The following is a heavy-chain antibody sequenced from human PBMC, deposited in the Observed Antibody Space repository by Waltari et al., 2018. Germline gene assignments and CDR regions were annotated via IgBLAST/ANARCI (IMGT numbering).Heavy chain of an antibody. CDR1: GGSISSHY. D-gene: IGHD4-17*01. Sequence: QVQLQESGPGLVKPSETLSLTCTVSGGSISSHYWIWIRQPPGKGLEWIGYIYYSGSTNYNPSLKSRVTISVDTSKNQFSLKLSSVTAADTAVYYCARGDYPGNWFDPWGQGTLVTVSS. J-gene: IGHJ5*02. V-gene: IGHV4-59*11. CDR3: ARGDYPGNWFDP. CDR2: IYYSGST.